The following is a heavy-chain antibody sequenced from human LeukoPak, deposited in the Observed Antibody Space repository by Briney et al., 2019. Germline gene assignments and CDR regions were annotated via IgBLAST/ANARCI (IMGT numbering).Heavy chain of an antibody. CDR3: ARGPYYYGSGSYYNGYFDY. D-gene: IGHD3-10*01. CDR2: ISYDGSNK. V-gene: IGHV3-30*04. CDR1: GFTFSSYA. J-gene: IGHJ4*02. Sequence: GGSLRLSCAASGFTFSSYAMHWVRQAPGKGLEWVAVISYDGSNKYYADSVKGRFTISRDNSKNTLYLQMNSLRAEDTAVYYCARGPYYYGSGSYYNGYFDYWGQGTLVTVSS.